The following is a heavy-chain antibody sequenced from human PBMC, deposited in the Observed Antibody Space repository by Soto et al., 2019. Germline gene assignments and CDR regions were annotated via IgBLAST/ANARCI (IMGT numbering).Heavy chain of an antibody. D-gene: IGHD3-22*01. CDR1: GYSFAVYW. CDR2: IDPSDSQT. V-gene: IGHV5-10-1*01. Sequence: GESLKISCKGSGYSFAVYWITWVRQKPGKGLEWMGRIDPSDSQTYYSPSFRGHVTISVTKSITTVFLQWSSLRASDTAMYYCARQVYDSDTGPNFQYYFDSWGQGTPVTVSS. J-gene: IGHJ4*02. CDR3: ARQVYDSDTGPNFQYYFDS.